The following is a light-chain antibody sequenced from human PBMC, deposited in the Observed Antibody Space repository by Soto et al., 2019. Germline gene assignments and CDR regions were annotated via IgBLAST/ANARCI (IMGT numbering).Light chain of an antibody. J-gene: IGKJ1*01. CDR1: QSISGW. Sequence: DIHLTQSPSTLSASVGDRVTITCRASQSISGWLAWYQQKPGKAPKLLIYKASTLESGVPSRFSGSGSGTEFTLTISSLQPDDFATYYCQHWYGYMWTFGQGTKVEIK. V-gene: IGKV1-5*03. CDR3: QHWYGYMWT. CDR2: KAS.